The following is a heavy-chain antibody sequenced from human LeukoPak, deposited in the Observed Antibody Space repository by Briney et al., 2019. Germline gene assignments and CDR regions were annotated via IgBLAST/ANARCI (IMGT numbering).Heavy chain of an antibody. CDR3: ARDLGSSGWYLAHFDY. D-gene: IGHD6-19*01. J-gene: IGHJ4*02. CDR1: GFTFSSYA. Sequence: PGGSLRLSCAASGFTFSSYAMSWVRQAPGKGLEWVSAISGSGGSTYYADSVKGRFTISRDNAKNSLYLQMNSLRAEDTAVYYCARDLGSSGWYLAHFDYWGQGTLVTVSS. V-gene: IGHV3-23*01. CDR2: ISGSGGST.